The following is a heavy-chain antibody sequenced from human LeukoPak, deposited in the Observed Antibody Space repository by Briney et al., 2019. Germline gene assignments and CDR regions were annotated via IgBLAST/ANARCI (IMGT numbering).Heavy chain of an antibody. CDR1: GGSISSYY. CDR2: IYYSGST. CDR3: ARDAWLGAGRTFAY. V-gene: IGHV4-59*12. Sequence: SETLSLTCTVSGGSISSYYWSWIRQPPGKGLEWIGYIYYSGSTNYNPSLKSRVTISVDTSKNQFSLRLSSVTAADTAVYYCARDAWLGAGRTFAYWGQGTLVTVSS. D-gene: IGHD3-10*01. J-gene: IGHJ4*02.